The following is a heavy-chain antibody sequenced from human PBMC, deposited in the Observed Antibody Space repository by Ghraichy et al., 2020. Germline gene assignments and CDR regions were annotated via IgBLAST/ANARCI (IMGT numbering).Heavy chain of an antibody. CDR1: GFTFSSYA. CDR2: IGGDGTDI. D-gene: IGHD5-18*01. CDR3: ARGAGDGGYINRFDP. J-gene: IGHJ5*02. V-gene: IGHV3-23*01. Sequence: GESLNISCAASGFTFSSYAMSWVRQAPGKGLEWVSKIGGDGTDIYYADSVKGRFTISRDNSKNMLYLQTNSLRAEDSALYYCARGAGDGGYINRFDPWGQGTLVTVSS.